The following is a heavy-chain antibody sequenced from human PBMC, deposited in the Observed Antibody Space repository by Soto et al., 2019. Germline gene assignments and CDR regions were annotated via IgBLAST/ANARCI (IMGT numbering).Heavy chain of an antibody. CDR2: INHSGST. V-gene: IGHV4-34*01. Sequence: KPSETLSLTCAVYGGSFSGYYWSWIRQPPGKGLEWIGEINHSGSTNYNPSLKSRVTISVDTSKNQFSLKLSSVTAADTAVYYCARNYDILTGYYLYYYGMDVWGQGTTVTVSS. J-gene: IGHJ6*02. D-gene: IGHD3-9*01. CDR1: GGSFSGYY. CDR3: ARNYDILTGYYLYYYGMDV.